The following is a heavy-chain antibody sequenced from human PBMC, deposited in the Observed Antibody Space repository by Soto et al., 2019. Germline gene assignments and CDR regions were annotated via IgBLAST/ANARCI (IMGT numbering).Heavy chain of an antibody. Sequence: GESLKISCAASGFTFSSYAMSWVRQAPGKGLEWVSAISGSGGSTYYADSVKGRFTISRDNSKNTLYLQMNSLRAEDTAVYYCAKEKVVPAADIPFDYWGQGTLVTVSS. D-gene: IGHD2-2*01. J-gene: IGHJ4*02. V-gene: IGHV3-23*01. CDR2: ISGSGGST. CDR1: GFTFSSYA. CDR3: AKEKVVPAADIPFDY.